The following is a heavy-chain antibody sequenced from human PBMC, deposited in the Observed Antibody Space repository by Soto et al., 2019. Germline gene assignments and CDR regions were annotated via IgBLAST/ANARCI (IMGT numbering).Heavy chain of an antibody. D-gene: IGHD3-3*01. Sequence: GASVKVSCKASGYTFTSYDINWVRQATGQGLEWMGWMNPNSGNTGYAQKFQGRVTMTRNTSISTAYMELSSLRSEDTAVYYCARVPRKTPYYDFWSGYWAFDYWGQGTLVTVSS. V-gene: IGHV1-8*01. J-gene: IGHJ4*02. CDR3: ARVPRKTPYYDFWSGYWAFDY. CDR1: GYTFTSYD. CDR2: MNPNSGNT.